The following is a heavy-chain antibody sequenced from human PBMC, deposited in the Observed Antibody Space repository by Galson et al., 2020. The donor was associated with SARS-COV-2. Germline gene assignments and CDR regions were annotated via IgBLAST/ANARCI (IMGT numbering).Heavy chain of an antibody. D-gene: IGHD6-25*01. CDR1: GDSFSSKW. V-gene: IGHV5-51*01. Sequence: KIGESLKISCKGSGDSFSSKWIAWVRQMPGKGPEWMGMVYPDDSDTRYRPSFQGQVTISVDKSITTAYLQWNSLKASDTAIYYCARSMTSSVHDIWFDFWGQGTLVTVSS. CDR2: VYPDDSDT. CDR3: ARSMTSSVHDIWFDF. J-gene: IGHJ4*02.